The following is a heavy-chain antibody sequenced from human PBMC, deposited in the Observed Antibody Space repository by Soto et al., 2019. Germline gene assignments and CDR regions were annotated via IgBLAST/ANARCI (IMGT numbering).Heavy chain of an antibody. J-gene: IGHJ6*02. CDR2: INAGNGNT. D-gene: IGHD1-7*01. CDR3: ARDRITGTIYYYYGMDV. CDR1: GYTFTSYA. V-gene: IGHV1-3*01. Sequence: ASVKVSCKASGYTFTSYAMHWVRQAPGQRLEWMGWINAGNGNTKYSQKFQGRVTITRDTSASTAYMELSSLGSEDTAVYYCARDRITGTIYYYYGMDVWGQGTTVTVSS.